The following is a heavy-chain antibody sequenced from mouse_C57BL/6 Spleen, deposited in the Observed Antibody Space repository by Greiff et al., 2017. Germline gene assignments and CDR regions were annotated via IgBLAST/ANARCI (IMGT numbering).Heavy chain of an antibody. CDR2: IYPGDGDT. J-gene: IGHJ2*01. Sequence: VQLQQSGAELVKPGASVKISCKASGYAFSSYWMNWVKQRPGKGLEWIGQIYPGDGDTNYNGKFKGKATLTADKSSSTAYMQLSSLTSEDSAVYFCARSCGSSSYYFDYWGQGTTLTVSS. CDR1: GYAFSSYW. D-gene: IGHD1-1*01. V-gene: IGHV1-80*01. CDR3: ARSCGSSSYYFDY.